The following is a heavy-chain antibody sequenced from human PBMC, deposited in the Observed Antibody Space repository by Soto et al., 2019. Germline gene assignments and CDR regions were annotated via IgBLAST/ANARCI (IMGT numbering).Heavy chain of an antibody. CDR2: ISYDGSNK. D-gene: IGHD2-2*01. Sequence: PGGSLRLSCAASGFTFSSYAMHWVRQAPGKGLEWVAVISYDGSNKYYADSVKGRFTISRDNSKNTLYLQMNSLRAEDTAVYYCAREPAVLEVLVPAATSGMDVWGQGTTVTVSS. V-gene: IGHV3-30-3*01. CDR1: GFTFSSYA. CDR3: AREPAVLEVLVPAATSGMDV. J-gene: IGHJ6*02.